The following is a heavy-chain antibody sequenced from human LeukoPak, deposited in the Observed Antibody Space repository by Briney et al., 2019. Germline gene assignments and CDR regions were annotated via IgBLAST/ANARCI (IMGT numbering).Heavy chain of an antibody. V-gene: IGHV3-30*04. CDR1: GFTFSSYA. CDR2: ISYDRSNK. D-gene: IGHD2-15*01. CDR3: ARDDEVVAATGTFDY. J-gene: IGHJ4*02. Sequence: GRSLRLSCAASGFTFSSYAMRWVRQAPGKGLEWVAVISYDRSNKYYADSVKGRFTISRDNSKNTLYLQMNSLRAEDTAVYYCARDDEVVAATGTFDYWGQGTLVTVSS.